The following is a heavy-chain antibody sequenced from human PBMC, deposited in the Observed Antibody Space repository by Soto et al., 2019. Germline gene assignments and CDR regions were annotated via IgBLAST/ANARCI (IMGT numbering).Heavy chain of an antibody. D-gene: IGHD6-19*01. Sequence: SVKVSCKASGFTFTSSAVQWVRQARGQRLEWIGWIVVGSGNTNYAQKFQGRVTITRDTSASTAYMELSSLRSEDTAVYYCARLPGIAVAGTGMDVWGQGTTVTVSS. J-gene: IGHJ6*02. CDR1: GFTFTSSA. CDR3: ARLPGIAVAGTGMDV. V-gene: IGHV1-58*01. CDR2: IVVGSGNT.